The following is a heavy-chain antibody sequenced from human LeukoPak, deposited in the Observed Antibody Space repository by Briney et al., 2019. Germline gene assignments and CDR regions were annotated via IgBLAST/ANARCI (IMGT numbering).Heavy chain of an antibody. J-gene: IGHJ4*02. V-gene: IGHV3-7*01. CDR3: ARGWGEKGYCRGGTCNNPQFDY. CDR2: IKDDGSKK. Sequence: GGSLRLSCEASGFRFSDYWMTWVRQAPGKGLEWVANIKDDGSKKYYVDSVKGRFTLSKDNAKNSVYLQMNSLGAEATAVYYCARGWGEKGYCRGGTCNNPQFDYWGQGILVTVSS. D-gene: IGHD2-15*01. CDR1: GFRFSDYW.